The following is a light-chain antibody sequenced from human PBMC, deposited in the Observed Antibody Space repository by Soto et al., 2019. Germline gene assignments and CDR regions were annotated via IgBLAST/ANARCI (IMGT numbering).Light chain of an antibody. CDR3: QQDDTSPWT. J-gene: IGKJ1*01. Sequence: EIVLTQSPGTLSLSPGERATLSCRASQSVSSSFLAWYQQKPGQAPRLLIYGASNRATGIPDRFSGSGSGTDFTVTISRLEPEDFAVYYCQQDDTSPWTFGQGTKVEIK. CDR2: GAS. CDR1: QSVSSSF. V-gene: IGKV3-20*01.